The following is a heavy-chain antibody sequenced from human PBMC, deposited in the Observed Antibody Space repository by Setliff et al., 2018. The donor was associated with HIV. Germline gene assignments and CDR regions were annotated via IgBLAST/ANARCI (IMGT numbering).Heavy chain of an antibody. CDR3: AKQGSGYDYYYMDV. CDR1: GFTFSDYW. V-gene: IGHV3-74*01. CDR2: IGRDGTVA. J-gene: IGHJ6*03. Sequence: GGSLRLSCTASGFTFSDYWMHWVRRGPGRGLEWVSRIGRDGTVANYADSVKGRFTISRDNSKNTVDLQMNSLRAEETAVYYCAKQGSGYDYYYMDVWGKGTTVTVSS. D-gene: IGHD3-22*01.